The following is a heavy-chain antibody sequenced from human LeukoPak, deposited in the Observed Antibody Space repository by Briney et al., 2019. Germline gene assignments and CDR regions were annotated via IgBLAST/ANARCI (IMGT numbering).Heavy chain of an antibody. CDR1: GDSIRSSGYY. CDR2: MFYGETT. Sequence: PSETLSLTCIVSGDSIRSSGYYWGWIREAPGKGLEWIGSMFYGETTSYSPSLQGRVTISLDTSKNQFSLRLNSVTAADTAVYYCARLERSRMDGAQYWGQGTLVTVSS. V-gene: IGHV4-39*01. CDR3: ARLERSRMDGAQY. D-gene: IGHD4/OR15-4a*01. J-gene: IGHJ4*02.